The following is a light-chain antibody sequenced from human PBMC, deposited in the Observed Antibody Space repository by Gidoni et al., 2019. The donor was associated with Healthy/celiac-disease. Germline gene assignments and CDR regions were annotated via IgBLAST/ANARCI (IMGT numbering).Light chain of an antibody. CDR3: SSYTSSSPVV. V-gene: IGLV2-14*01. J-gene: IGLJ2*01. Sequence: QSALTQPASVSGSPGQSITIPCTGTSSDVGGYNYVSWYQQHPGKAPKLMIYEVSYRPSGVSNRFSGSKSGNTASLTISGLQAEDEADYYCSSYTSSSPVVFGGGTKLTVL. CDR1: SSDVGGYNY. CDR2: EVS.